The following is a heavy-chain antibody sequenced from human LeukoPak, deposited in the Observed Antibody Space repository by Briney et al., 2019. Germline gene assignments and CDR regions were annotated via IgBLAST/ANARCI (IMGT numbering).Heavy chain of an antibody. CDR3: AKDSDWSCDY. CDR1: GFTSSSND. CDR2: IKFDGNYK. D-gene: IGHD2-21*01. V-gene: IGHV3-30*02. Sequence: GGPLRFSGAGPGFTSSSNDIHWFRRGPAKGLEWMSFIKFDGNYKWYADSVKGRFTVSRDNAKNTVYLEMNSLRAEDTAFYYCAKDSDWSCDYWGQGTLVTVSS. J-gene: IGHJ4*02.